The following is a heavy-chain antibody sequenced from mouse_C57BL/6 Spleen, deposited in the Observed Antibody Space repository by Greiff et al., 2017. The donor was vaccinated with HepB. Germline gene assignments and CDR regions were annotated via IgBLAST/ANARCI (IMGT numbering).Heavy chain of an antibody. CDR2: INPNNGGT. CDR3: ARSLYYFDY. Sequence: EVHLVESGPELVKPGASVKMSCKASGYTFTDYNMHWVKQSHGKSLEWIGYINPNNGGTSYNQKFKGKATLTVNKSSSTAYMELRSLTSEDSAVYYCARSLYYFDYWGQGTTLTVSS. V-gene: IGHV1-22*01. D-gene: IGHD6-1*01. J-gene: IGHJ2*01. CDR1: GYTFTDYN.